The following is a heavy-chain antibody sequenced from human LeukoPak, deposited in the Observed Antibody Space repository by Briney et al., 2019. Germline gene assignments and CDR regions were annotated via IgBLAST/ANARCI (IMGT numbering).Heavy chain of an antibody. V-gene: IGHV3-11*05. Sequence: PGGSLRLSCAASGFRFSDHYMNWIRQAPGKGLEWVSYISGSSTHTNYADSVKGRFTISRDNAKNSLYLQMDSLRVEDTAVYYCARDSGYRDYWGQGTPVTVSS. CDR1: GFRFSDHY. J-gene: IGHJ4*02. CDR2: ISGSSTHT. D-gene: IGHD3-9*01. CDR3: ARDSGYRDY.